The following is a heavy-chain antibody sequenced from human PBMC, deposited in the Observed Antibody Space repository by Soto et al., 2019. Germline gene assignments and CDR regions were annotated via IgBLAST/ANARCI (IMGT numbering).Heavy chain of an antibody. CDR1: VFTFSDYY. CDR3: ARHRNVAVAGTDY. Sequence: GGSLRLSCAASVFTFSDYYMSWIRQAPGKGLEWVSHISSSSSYTNYADSVKGRFTISRDNAKNSLYLQMNSLRAEDTAVYYCARHRNVAVAGTDYWGQGTLVTVSS. V-gene: IGHV3-11*03. CDR2: ISSSSSYT. D-gene: IGHD6-19*01. J-gene: IGHJ4*02.